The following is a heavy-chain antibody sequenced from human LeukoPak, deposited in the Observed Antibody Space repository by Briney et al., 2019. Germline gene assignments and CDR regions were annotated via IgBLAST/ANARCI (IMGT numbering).Heavy chain of an antibody. CDR3: ATGRLTIFGVVIRLDY. V-gene: IGHV1-24*01. CDR2: FDPEDGET. D-gene: IGHD3-3*01. J-gene: IGHJ4*02. Sequence: GASVKVSCKVSGYTLTELSMHWVRQAPGKGLEWMGGFDPEDGETIYAQKFQGRVTMTEDTSTDTAHMELSSLRSEDTAVYYCATGRLTIFGVVIRLDYWGQGTLVTVSS. CDR1: GYTLTELS.